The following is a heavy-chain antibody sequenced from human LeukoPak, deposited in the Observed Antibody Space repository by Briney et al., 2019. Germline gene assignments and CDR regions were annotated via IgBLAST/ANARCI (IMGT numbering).Heavy chain of an antibody. J-gene: IGHJ4*02. V-gene: IGHV4-30-4*08. CDR3: ARLPITMVRGVRRGSFDY. D-gene: IGHD3-10*01. Sequence: SQTLSLTCTVSGGSINSGDYYWSWIRQHPGKGLEWIGYIYYSGTAYYNPSLKSRVTISVDTSKNQFSLKLSSVTAADTAVYYCARLPITMVRGVRRGSFDYWGQGTLVTVSS. CDR1: GGSINSGDYY. CDR2: IYYSGTA.